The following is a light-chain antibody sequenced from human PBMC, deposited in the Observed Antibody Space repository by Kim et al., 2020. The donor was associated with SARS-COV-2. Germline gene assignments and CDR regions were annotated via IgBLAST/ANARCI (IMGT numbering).Light chain of an antibody. CDR3: SSYTSSNTPV. CDR2: DVS. J-gene: IGLJ1*01. CDR1: SSDIGGYNY. V-gene: IGLV2-14*03. Sequence: GQSLTISCTGTSSDIGGYNYVSWYQQHPGKAPKLMIYDVSNRPSGVSNRFSGSKSGNTASLTISGLQAEDEADYYCSSYTSSNTPVFGAGTKVTVL.